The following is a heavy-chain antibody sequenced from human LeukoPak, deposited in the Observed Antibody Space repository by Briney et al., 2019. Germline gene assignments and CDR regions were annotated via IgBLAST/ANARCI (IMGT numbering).Heavy chain of an antibody. V-gene: IGHV3-30-3*01. J-gene: IGHJ4*02. Sequence: GGSLRLSCAASGFTFSSYAMHWVRQAPGKGLEWVAVISYDGSNKYYADSVKGRFTISRDNSKNTLYLQMNSLRAEDTAVYYCARSPHYYGSGSYSFDYWGQGTLVTVSS. CDR2: ISYDGSNK. CDR1: GFTFSSYA. CDR3: ARSPHYYGSGSYSFDY. D-gene: IGHD3-10*01.